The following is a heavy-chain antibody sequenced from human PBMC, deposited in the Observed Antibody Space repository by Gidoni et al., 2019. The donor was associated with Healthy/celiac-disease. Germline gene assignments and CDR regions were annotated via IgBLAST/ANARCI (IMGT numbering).Heavy chain of an antibody. J-gene: IGHJ4*02. CDR2: ISSGGSTI. V-gene: IGHV3-11*01. Sequence: QVQLVESGGGLVKPGGSLRLSCAASGFSFSDYYISWIRQAPGKGLEWVSYISSGGSTINYADSVKGRFTISRDNAKKSLYLQMNSLRAEDTAVYYCAREPSTPWSQREFYFWGQGTLVTVSS. CDR1: GFSFSDYY. D-gene: IGHD3-3*01. CDR3: AREPSTPWSQREFYF.